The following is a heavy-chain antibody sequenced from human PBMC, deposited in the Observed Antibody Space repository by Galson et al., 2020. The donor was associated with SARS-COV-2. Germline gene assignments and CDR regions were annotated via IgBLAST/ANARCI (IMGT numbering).Heavy chain of an antibody. Sequence: GESLKISCAASGFTFSTYAMHWVRQAPGKGLEWVAVIWSDGNHKYYLDSVEGRFAISRDNSKNTVTLQMNSLRAKDTAVYYCSTSIIVPGTLDYWGQGTLVSVPS. J-gene: IGHJ4*02. D-gene: IGHD3-22*01. CDR2: IWSDGNHK. CDR3: STSIIVPGTLDY. V-gene: IGHV3-33*03. CDR1: GFTFSTYA.